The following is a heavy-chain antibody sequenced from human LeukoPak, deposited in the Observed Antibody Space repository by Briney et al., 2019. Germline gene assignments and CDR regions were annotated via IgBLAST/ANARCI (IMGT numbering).Heavy chain of an antibody. CDR1: GGSISSGDYY. CDR2: IYYSGST. V-gene: IGHV4-30-4*01. Sequence: SETLSLTCTVSGGSISSGDYYWSWIRQPPGKGLEWIGYIYYSGSTYYNPSLKSRVTISVDTSKNQFSLKLSSVTAADTAVYYCARAAFGGVIVNWLDPWGQGTLVTVSS. CDR3: ARAAFGGVIVNWLDP. D-gene: IGHD3-16*02. J-gene: IGHJ5*02.